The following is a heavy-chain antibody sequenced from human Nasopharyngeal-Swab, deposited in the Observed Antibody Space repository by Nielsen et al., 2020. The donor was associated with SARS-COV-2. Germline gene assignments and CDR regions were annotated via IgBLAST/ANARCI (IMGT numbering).Heavy chain of an antibody. CDR3: ARDDGQWLNPVYYFDY. V-gene: IGHV3-21*01. Sequence: ETLSLTCAASGSTFSSYSMNWVRQALGKGLEWVSSISSSSSYIYYADSVKGRFTISRDNAKNSLYLQMNSLRAEDTAVYYCARDDGQWLNPVYYFDYWGQGTLVTVSS. CDR1: GSTFSSYS. J-gene: IGHJ4*02. CDR2: ISSSSSYI. D-gene: IGHD6-19*01.